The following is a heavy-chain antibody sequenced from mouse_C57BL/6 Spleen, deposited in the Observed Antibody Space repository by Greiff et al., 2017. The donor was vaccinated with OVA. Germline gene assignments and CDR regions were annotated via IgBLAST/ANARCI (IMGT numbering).Heavy chain of an antibody. Sequence: VQLQQSGPGLVKPSQSLSLTCSVTGYSITSGYYWNWIRQFPGNKLEWMGYISYDGSNNYNPSLKNRISITRDTSKNQFFLKLNSVTTEDTATYYCARAPLYYGNYLDYWGQGTTLTVSS. D-gene: IGHD2-1*01. CDR1: GYSITSGYY. CDR3: ARAPLYYGNYLDY. CDR2: ISYDGSN. V-gene: IGHV3-6*01. J-gene: IGHJ2*01.